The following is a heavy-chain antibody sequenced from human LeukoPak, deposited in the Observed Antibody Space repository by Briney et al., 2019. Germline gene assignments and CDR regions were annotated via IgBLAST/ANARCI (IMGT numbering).Heavy chain of an antibody. D-gene: IGHD5-18*01. V-gene: IGHV4-59*01. Sequence: SETLSLTCTVSGGSISSYYWSWMRQPPGKGLQWIGYIYYSGSTNYNPSLKGRVTISVDTSKNQFSLKLSSVTAADTAVYYCARGRYSYGYGYYFDYWGQGTLVTVSS. CDR2: IYYSGST. CDR3: ARGRYSYGYGYYFDY. J-gene: IGHJ4*02. CDR1: GGSISSYY.